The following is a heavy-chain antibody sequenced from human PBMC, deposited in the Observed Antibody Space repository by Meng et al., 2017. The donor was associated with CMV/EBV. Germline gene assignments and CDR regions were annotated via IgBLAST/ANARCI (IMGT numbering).Heavy chain of an antibody. CDR1: GFTFSSYS. V-gene: IGHV3-21*01. J-gene: IGHJ6*02. Sequence: GGSLRLSCAASGFTFSSYSMNWVRQAPGKGLEWVSSISSSSSYIYYADSVKGRFTISRDNAKNSLYLQMNSLRAEDTAVYYCARDSRDYDFWSGRRRYYYYGMDVWGQGTTVTSP. D-gene: IGHD3-3*01. CDR2: ISSSSSYI. CDR3: ARDSRDYDFWSGRRRYYYYGMDV.